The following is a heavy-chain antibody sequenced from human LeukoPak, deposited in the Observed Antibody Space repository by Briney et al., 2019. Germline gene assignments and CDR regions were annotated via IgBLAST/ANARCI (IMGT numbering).Heavy chain of an antibody. CDR1: GGSFSGYY. Sequence: SETLSLTCAVYGGSFSGYYWSWIRQPPGKGLEWIGEINHSGSTNYNPSLKSRVTISVDTSKNQLSLKLSSVTAADTAVYYCARETQLGYYFDYWGQGTLVTVSS. CDR2: INHSGST. CDR3: ARETQLGYYFDY. D-gene: IGHD6-13*01. J-gene: IGHJ4*02. V-gene: IGHV4-34*01.